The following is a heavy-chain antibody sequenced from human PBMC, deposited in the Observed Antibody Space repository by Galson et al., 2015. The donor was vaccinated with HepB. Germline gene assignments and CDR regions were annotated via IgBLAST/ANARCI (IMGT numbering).Heavy chain of an antibody. CDR1: GGSISSGGYY. D-gene: IGHD3-16*02. CDR3: ARDGPMDIWGSYRSYAFGLYYYYYMDV. V-gene: IGHV4-31*03. CDR2: IYYSGST. Sequence: TLSLTCTVSGGSISSGGYYWSWIRQHPGKGLEWIGYIYYSGSTYYNPSLKSRVTISVDTSKNQFSLKLSSVTAADTAVYYCARDGPMDIWGSYRSYAFGLYYYYYMDVWGKGTTVTVSS. J-gene: IGHJ6*03.